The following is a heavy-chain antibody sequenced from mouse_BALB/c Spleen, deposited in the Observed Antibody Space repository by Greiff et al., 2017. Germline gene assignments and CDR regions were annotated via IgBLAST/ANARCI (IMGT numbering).Heavy chain of an antibody. Sequence: EVQGVESGGGLVQPGGSLKLSCAASGFTFSSFGMHWVRQAPEKGLEWVAYISSGSSTIYYADTVKGRFTISRDNPKNTLFLQMTSLRSEDTAMYYCARSNYGNYPYAMDYWGQGTSVTVSS. J-gene: IGHJ4*01. CDR2: ISSGSSTI. D-gene: IGHD2-1*01. V-gene: IGHV5-17*02. CDR3: ARSNYGNYPYAMDY. CDR1: GFTFSSFG.